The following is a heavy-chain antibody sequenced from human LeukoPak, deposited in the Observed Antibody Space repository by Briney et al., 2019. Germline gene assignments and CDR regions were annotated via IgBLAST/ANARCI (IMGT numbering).Heavy chain of an antibody. Sequence: GESLKISCKGSGYSFTNYWIGWVRQMPGKGLEWMGIIYPGDSDTRYSPSFQDQVTTSADKSISTAYLQWSSLKASDTAMYYCAIRYSGSYNDYWGQGTLVTVSS. CDR2: IYPGDSDT. CDR1: GYSFTNYW. J-gene: IGHJ4*02. V-gene: IGHV5-51*01. CDR3: AIRYSGSYNDY. D-gene: IGHD1-26*01.